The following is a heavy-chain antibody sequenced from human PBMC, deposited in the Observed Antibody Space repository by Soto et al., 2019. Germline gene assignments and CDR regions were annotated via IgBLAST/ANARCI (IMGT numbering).Heavy chain of an antibody. CDR1: GFSLSTSGMC. CDR3: ARSRGTTVVTPGYFDF. J-gene: IGHJ4*02. CDR2: IDWDDDK. Sequence: SGPTLVNPTQTLTLTCTFSGFSLSTSGMCVSWIRQPPGKALEWLALIDWDDDKYYSTSLKTRLTISKDTSKNQVVLTMTNMDPVDTATYYCARSRGTTVVTPGYFDFWGQGTPVTVSS. D-gene: IGHD4-17*01. V-gene: IGHV2-70*01.